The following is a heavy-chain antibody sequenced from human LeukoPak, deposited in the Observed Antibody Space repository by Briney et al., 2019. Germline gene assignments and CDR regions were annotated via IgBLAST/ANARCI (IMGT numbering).Heavy chain of an antibody. Sequence: GGSLRLSCAVSGFTFSNYWMSWVRQAPGKGLEWVANIKEDGSEKHYVDSVKGRFTISRGNAKNSLYLQMNSVRVEDTAVYYCARTIRGYWGQGTLVTVSS. CDR1: GFTFSNYW. J-gene: IGHJ4*02. CDR2: IKEDGSEK. V-gene: IGHV3-7*03. CDR3: ARTIRGY. D-gene: IGHD3-10*01.